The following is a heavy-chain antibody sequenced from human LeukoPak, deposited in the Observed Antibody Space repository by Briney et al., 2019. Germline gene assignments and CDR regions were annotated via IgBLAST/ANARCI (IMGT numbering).Heavy chain of an antibody. J-gene: IGHJ4*02. Sequence: GASVNVSCKASGYTFTICGISWVRQAPGPGLEWMGWISAYNGNTNYAQKLQGRVTMTTDTSTSTAYMERRSLRSDDTAVYYCARDDSSSWYTPFDYWGQGTLVTVSS. D-gene: IGHD6-13*01. CDR2: ISAYNGNT. CDR3: ARDDSSSWYTPFDY. CDR1: GYTFTICG. V-gene: IGHV1-18*01.